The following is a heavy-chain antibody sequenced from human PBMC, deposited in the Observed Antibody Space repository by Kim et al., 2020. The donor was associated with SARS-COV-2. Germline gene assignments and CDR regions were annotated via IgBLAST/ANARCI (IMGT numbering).Heavy chain of an antibody. J-gene: IGHJ2*01. D-gene: IGHD2-2*01. CDR3: ARGAPKGVGDIVVVPAARVTTPWHWYFDL. Sequence: GGSLRLSCAASGFTFSSYDMHWVRQAPGKGLEWVSAIGTAGDTYYPGSVKGRFTISRENAKNSLYLQMNSLRAGDTAVYYCARGAPKGVGDIVVVPAARVTTPWHWYFDLWGRGTLVTVSS. V-gene: IGHV3-13*01. CDR2: IGTAGDT. CDR1: GFTFSSYD.